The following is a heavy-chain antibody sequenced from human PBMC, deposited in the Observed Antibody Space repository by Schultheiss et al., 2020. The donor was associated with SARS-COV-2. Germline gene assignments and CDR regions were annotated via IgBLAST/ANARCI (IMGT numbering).Heavy chain of an antibody. Sequence: GGSLRLSCAASGFTFSSYWMSWVRQAPGKGLEWVANIKQDGSEKYYADSVKGRFTISRDNSKNTLYLQMNSLRAEDTAVYYCAREGGYVGGSFDYWGQGTLVTVSS. CDR3: AREGGYVGGSFDY. J-gene: IGHJ4*02. D-gene: IGHD5-12*01. CDR1: GFTFSSYW. V-gene: IGHV3-7*01. CDR2: IKQDGSEK.